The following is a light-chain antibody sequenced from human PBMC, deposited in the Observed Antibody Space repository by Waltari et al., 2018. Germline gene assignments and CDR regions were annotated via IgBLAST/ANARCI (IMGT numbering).Light chain of an antibody. Sequence: DIQMTQSPSSLSASVGDRVTITCQASQNIGTYLNWYHQKPGKATNLLISAASHLHSVVPSRFSGSGSGTDFTLTINRLQAEDFATYYCQQSSTNPYTFGRGTRLEIK. CDR3: QQSSTNPYT. J-gene: IGKJ2*01. CDR2: AAS. CDR1: QNIGTY. V-gene: IGKV1-39*01.